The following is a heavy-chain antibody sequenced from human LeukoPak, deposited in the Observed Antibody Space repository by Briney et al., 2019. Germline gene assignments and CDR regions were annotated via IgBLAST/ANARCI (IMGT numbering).Heavy chain of an antibody. J-gene: IGHJ4*02. CDR3: ARGGYCSGGSCSTFDY. CDR2: INHSGST. V-gene: IGHV4-34*01. D-gene: IGHD2-15*01. Sequence: PSETLSLTCAVYGGSFSGYYWSWIRQPPGKGLEWIGEINHSGSTNYNPSLMSRVTISVDTSKNQFSLKLSSVTAADTAVYYCARGGYCSGGSCSTFDYWGQGTLVTVSS. CDR1: GGSFSGYY.